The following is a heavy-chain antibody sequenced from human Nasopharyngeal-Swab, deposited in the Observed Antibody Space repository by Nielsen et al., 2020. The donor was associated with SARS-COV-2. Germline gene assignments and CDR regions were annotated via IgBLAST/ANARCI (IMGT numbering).Heavy chain of an antibody. Sequence: SETLSLTCAVYGGSFSGYYWSWIRQPPGKGLEWIGEINHSGSTNYNPSLKSRVTISVDTSKNQFSLKLSSVTAADTAVYYCARGGHSSPGQLDYWGQGTLATVSS. CDR1: GGSFSGYY. V-gene: IGHV4-34*01. CDR3: ARGGHSSPGQLDY. CDR2: INHSGST. J-gene: IGHJ4*02. D-gene: IGHD6-13*01.